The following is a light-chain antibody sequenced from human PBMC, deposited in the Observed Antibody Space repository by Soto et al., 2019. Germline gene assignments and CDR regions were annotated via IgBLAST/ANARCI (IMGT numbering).Light chain of an antibody. Sequence: QSVLAQPASVSGSPGQSITISCTGTSSDVGGYNYVSWYQQHPGKAPKLMIYEVSNRPSGVSNRFSGSKSGNTASLTISGLQAEDEADYYCSSYTGGNNWVFGGGTKGTVL. J-gene: IGLJ3*02. CDR3: SSYTGGNNWV. CDR1: SSDVGGYNY. V-gene: IGLV2-14*01. CDR2: EVS.